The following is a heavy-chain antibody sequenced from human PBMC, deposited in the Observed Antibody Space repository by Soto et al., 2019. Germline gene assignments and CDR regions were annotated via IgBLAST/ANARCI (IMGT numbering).Heavy chain of an antibody. V-gene: IGHV3-48*01. D-gene: IGHD2-15*01. J-gene: IGHJ5*02. CDR2: ISSSSSTI. Sequence: GGSLRLSCAASGFTFSSYSMNWVRQAPGKGLEWVSYISSSSSTIYYADSVKGRFTISRDNAKNSLYLQMNSLRAEDTAVYYCARAPRYCSGGSCYSGWFDPWGQGTLVTVSS. CDR3: ARAPRYCSGGSCYSGWFDP. CDR1: GFTFSSYS.